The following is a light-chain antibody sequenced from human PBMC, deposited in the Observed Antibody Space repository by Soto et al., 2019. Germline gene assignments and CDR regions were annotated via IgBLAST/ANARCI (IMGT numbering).Light chain of an antibody. V-gene: IGKV3D-15*01. CDR3: QQYNNWPPLT. CDR1: QSVSSN. Sequence: EIVLTQSPGTLSVSPGESATLSCRASQSVSSNLAWYQQKPGQAPRLLIYGASTRATGVPGRFSGSGSGTEFTLTISSLQSEDFAVYYCQQYNNWPPLTFGGGTKVDIK. J-gene: IGKJ4*01. CDR2: GAS.